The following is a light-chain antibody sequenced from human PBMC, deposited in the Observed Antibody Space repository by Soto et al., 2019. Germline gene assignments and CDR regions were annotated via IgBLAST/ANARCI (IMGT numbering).Light chain of an antibody. J-gene: IGLJ2*01. Sequence: QSALTQPPSVSGSPGQSVTISCTGTSTDVGPYNRVSWYQQPPGTAPKLIIYEVNNRPSGVPDRFSGSKSGNTASLTISGLKAEDEADYYCRSYTITSTVVFGGGTTLTVL. CDR3: RSYTITSTVV. CDR1: STDVGPYNR. V-gene: IGLV2-18*02. CDR2: EVN.